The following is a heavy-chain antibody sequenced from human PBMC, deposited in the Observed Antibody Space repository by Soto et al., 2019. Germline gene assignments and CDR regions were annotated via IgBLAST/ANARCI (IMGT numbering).Heavy chain of an antibody. CDR2: IYPGAYDT. CDR1: GYSITCYW. CDR3: ARAYCSSTACYYYYYYGMDV. V-gene: IGHV5-51*01. Sequence: PGESMKTSCKGSGYSITCYWIGWVRQMPGEGMEWMGIIYPGAYDTRYSPSFQGHVTISADKTISTTYQQWSGMEASDTAMYYCARAYCSSTACYYYYYYGMDVWGQGTTVTVSS. J-gene: IGHJ6*02. D-gene: IGHD2-2*01.